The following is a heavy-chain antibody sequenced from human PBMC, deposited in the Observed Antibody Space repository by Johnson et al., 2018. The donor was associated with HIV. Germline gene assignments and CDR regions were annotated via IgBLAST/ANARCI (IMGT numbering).Heavy chain of an antibody. CDR2: IKEDGSEK. Sequence: VQLVESGGGVVQPGRSLRLSCAASQFTFSSNWMNWVRQAPGKGLQWVANIKEDGSEKYYVDSVRGRFTISRDNAKNSLYLQMNSLRVEDTAVYYCARPIARGASDIWGQGTMVTVSS. J-gene: IGHJ3*02. D-gene: IGHD3-10*01. CDR1: QFTFSSNW. CDR3: ARPIARGASDI. V-gene: IGHV3-7*05.